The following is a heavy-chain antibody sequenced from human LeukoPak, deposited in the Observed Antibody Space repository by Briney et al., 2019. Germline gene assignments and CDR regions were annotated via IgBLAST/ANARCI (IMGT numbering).Heavy chain of an antibody. D-gene: IGHD3-3*01. Sequence: ASVKVSCKASGYTFTSYYMHWVRQAPGQGLEWMGIINPSGGSTYYADSVKGRFTISRDNSKNTLYLQMNSLRAEDTAVYYCAKASKGTILGVVTRLYYYYGMDVWGQGTTVTVSS. CDR2: INPSGGST. V-gene: IGHV1-46*04. CDR3: AKASKGTILGVVTRLYYYYGMDV. J-gene: IGHJ6*02. CDR1: GYTFTSYY.